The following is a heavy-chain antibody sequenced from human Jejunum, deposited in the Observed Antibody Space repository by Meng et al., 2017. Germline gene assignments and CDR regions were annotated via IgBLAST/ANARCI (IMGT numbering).Heavy chain of an antibody. CDR1: GYSFMTYA. Sequence: QVQLVQTGTELKNPGASVTASCKASGYSFMTYALNWVRQAPGQGLEWMGWINTYSGSPTYAQGFTGRFVFSLDTSVSTAYLQINNLQSDDTAVYYCARRSLGEMSGDPDYWGQGTLVTVSS. V-gene: IGHV7-4-1*02. CDR2: INTYSGSP. J-gene: IGHJ4*02. D-gene: IGHD3-16*01. CDR3: ARRSLGEMSGDPDY.